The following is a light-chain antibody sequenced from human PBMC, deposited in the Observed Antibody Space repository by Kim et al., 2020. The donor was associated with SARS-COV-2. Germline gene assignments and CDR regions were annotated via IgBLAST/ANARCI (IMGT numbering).Light chain of an antibody. Sequence: APGGTATISCGGNNIEGENVHWYRQRPGQAPVLVIYSDGDRPSGIPDRFSGSNSGNTATLAISRVEAEDEADYYCQVWDSSSDHYVFGTGTKVTVL. V-gene: IGLV3-21*04. CDR1: NIEGEN. J-gene: IGLJ1*01. CDR3: QVWDSSSDHYV. CDR2: SDG.